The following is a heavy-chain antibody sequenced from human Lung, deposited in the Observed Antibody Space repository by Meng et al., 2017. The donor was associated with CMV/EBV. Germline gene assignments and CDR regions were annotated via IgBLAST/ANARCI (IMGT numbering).Heavy chain of an antibody. Sequence: ASVXVSXKALGYTFTGYYVHWLRQAPGQGLEWMGWINPITGATKYAQKFQGRVTMTRDTSISTAYMDLSRLTSDDAAIYYCGRVVASAQLPPLDVWGQGNXV. V-gene: IGHV1-2*02. CDR2: INPITGAT. D-gene: IGHD1-1*01. CDR3: GRVVASAQLPPLDV. CDR1: GYTFTGYY. J-gene: IGHJ6*01.